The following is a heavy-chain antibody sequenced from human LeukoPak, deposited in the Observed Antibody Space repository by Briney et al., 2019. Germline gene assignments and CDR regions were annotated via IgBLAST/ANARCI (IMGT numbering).Heavy chain of an antibody. Sequence: GGSLRLSCAASGFTFSSYWMHWVRHAPGKGLVWVSRINSDGSSTSYADPVKGRFTISRGNAKNTLYLQMNSLRAEDTAVYYCARDKWVGYCSSTSCYYDAFDIWGQGTMVTVSS. V-gene: IGHV3-74*01. CDR1: GFTFSSYW. CDR3: ARDKWVGYCSSTSCYYDAFDI. CDR2: INSDGSST. J-gene: IGHJ3*02. D-gene: IGHD2-2*01.